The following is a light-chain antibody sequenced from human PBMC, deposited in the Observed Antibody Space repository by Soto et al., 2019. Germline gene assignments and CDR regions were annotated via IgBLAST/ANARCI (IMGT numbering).Light chain of an antibody. CDR2: DND. CDR3: GTWDSSLSAYV. J-gene: IGLJ1*01. V-gene: IGLV1-51*01. Sequence: QSVLTQPPSVSAAPGQKVTISCSGSSSHIENNYVSWYQHLPVTAPKLLIYDNDKRPSGIPDRFSGSKSVTSATLDITGRQTGDEADYYCGTWDSSLSAYVFGTGIKLTVL. CDR1: SSHIENNY.